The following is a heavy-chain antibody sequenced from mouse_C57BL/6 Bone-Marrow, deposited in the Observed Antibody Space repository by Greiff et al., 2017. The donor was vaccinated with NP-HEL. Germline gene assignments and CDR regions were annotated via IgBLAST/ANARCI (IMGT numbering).Heavy chain of an antibody. CDR3: AKGQLTDD. CDR1: GFTFSDYG. V-gene: IGHV5-17*01. CDR2: ISSGSSTI. Sequence: EVNLVESGGGLVKPGGSLKLSCAASGFTFSDYGMHCVRQAPEKGLEWVAYISSGSSTIYYADTVKGRFTISRDNAKNTLFLQMTSLRSEDTAMYYCAKGQLTDDWGQGTTLTVSS. J-gene: IGHJ2*01. D-gene: IGHD3-2*02.